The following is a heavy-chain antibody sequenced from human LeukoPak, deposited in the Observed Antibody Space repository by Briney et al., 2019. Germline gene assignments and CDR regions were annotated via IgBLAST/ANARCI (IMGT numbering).Heavy chain of an antibody. D-gene: IGHD6-13*01. Sequence: ASVKVSCKASGYTFTGYYMHWVRQAPGQGLEWMGWINPNSGNTGYAQKFQGRVTITRNTSISTAYMELSSLRSEDTAVYYCARGGYSSSWYQGAFDIWGQGTMVTVSS. CDR2: INPNSGNT. CDR3: ARGGYSSSWYQGAFDI. CDR1: GYTFTGYY. V-gene: IGHV1-8*03. J-gene: IGHJ3*02.